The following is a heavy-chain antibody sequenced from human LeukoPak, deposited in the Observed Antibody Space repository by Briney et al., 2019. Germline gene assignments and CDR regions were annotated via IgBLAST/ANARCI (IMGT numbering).Heavy chain of an antibody. J-gene: IGHJ6*03. Sequence: GGSLRLSCTASGFTFSSHTMTWVRQAPGMGLEWVSGISGSGDSTYFADSVKGRLTISRDNSKNTVYLQMNSLRAEDTAVYYCARCDSSGYYPWYYYYYMDVWGKGTTVTVSS. CDR3: ARCDSSGYYPWYYYYYMDV. D-gene: IGHD3-22*01. V-gene: IGHV3-23*01. CDR2: ISGSGDST. CDR1: GFTFSSHT.